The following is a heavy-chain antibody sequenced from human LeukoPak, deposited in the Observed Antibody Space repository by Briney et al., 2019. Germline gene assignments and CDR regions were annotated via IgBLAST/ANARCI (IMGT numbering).Heavy chain of an antibody. V-gene: IGHV4-61*02. CDR2: GRVYTSGIGRVYTSGST. J-gene: IGHJ4*02. Sequence: KASQTLSLTCTVSGGSISSGSYCWSWIRQPAGKGLEWIGRVYTSGIGRVYTSGSTNYNPSLKSRVTISVDTSKNQFSLKLSSVTAADTAVYYCVCGRKHRVDTAMVYFDYWGQGTLVTVSS. D-gene: IGHD5-18*01. CDR3: VCGRKHRVDTAMVYFDY. CDR1: GGSISSGSYC.